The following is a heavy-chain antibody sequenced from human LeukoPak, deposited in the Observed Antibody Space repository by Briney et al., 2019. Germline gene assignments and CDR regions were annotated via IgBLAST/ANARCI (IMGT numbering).Heavy chain of an antibody. CDR2: IRQDGGEQ. D-gene: IGHD6-13*01. Sequence: PGGSLRLSCEASGFTFSNDWMGWVRQAPGKGREWVANIRQDGGEQYYVDSVKGRFTISRDNGKNSAYLQMNSLRVEDTAVYYCATYSRNNAREFHYWGQGTLVSVSP. V-gene: IGHV3-7*01. CDR3: ATYSRNNAREFHY. J-gene: IGHJ1*01. CDR1: GFTFSNDW.